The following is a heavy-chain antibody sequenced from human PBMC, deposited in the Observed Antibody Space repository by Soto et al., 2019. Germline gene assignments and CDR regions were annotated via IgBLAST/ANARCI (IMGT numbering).Heavy chain of an antibody. CDR1: GGSISSYY. CDR3: ARKGYSSSPFDY. Sequence: SETLSLTCTVSGGSISSYYWSWIRQPPGKGLEWIGYIYYSGSTNYNPSLKSRVTISVDTSKNQFSLKLSSVTAAGTAVYYCARKGYSSSPFDYWGQGTLVTVYS. J-gene: IGHJ4*02. V-gene: IGHV4-59*01. D-gene: IGHD6-13*01. CDR2: IYYSGST.